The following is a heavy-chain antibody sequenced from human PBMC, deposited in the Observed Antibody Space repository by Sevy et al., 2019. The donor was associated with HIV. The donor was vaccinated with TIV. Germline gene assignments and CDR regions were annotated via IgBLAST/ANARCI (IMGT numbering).Heavy chain of an antibody. J-gene: IGHJ4*02. D-gene: IGHD3-22*01. V-gene: IGHV3-23*01. CDR3: VKDVAYDNTYLDY. CDR2: VSGSGGST. Sequence: GGSLRLSCAVSGFTFPSYAMNWVRQAPGKGLEWVSGVSGSGGSTYYADSVKGRFSISRDNSRNTLYLQINTLRAEDTAVYYCVKDVAYDNTYLDYWGQGTLVTVSS. CDR1: GFTFPSYA.